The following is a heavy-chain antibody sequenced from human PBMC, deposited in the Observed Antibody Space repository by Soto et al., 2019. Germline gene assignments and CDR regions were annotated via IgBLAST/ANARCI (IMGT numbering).Heavy chain of an antibody. V-gene: IGHV3-21*01. Sequence: GGSLRLSCAASGFTFSSYSMNWVRQAPGKGLEWVSSISSSSSYIYYADSVKGRFTISRDNAKNSLYLQMNSLRAEDTAVYYFARDLGDIVLVPATYGMDVWGQGTTVTVSS. D-gene: IGHD2-2*01. J-gene: IGHJ6*02. CDR3: ARDLGDIVLVPATYGMDV. CDR2: ISSSSSYI. CDR1: GFTFSSYS.